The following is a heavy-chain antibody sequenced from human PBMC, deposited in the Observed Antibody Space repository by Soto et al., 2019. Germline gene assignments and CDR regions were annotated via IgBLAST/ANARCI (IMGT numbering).Heavy chain of an antibody. V-gene: IGHV1-69*01. J-gene: IGHJ6*02. D-gene: IGHD1-26*01. CDR3: ARDERFDPTTAYYYGMHV. CDR2: IIPIFGTA. Sequence: QVQLVQSGAEVKKPGSSVKVSCKASGGTFSTYAISWVRQAPGQGLEWMGGIIPIFGTAKYAQKFQGRVTITADESTSTAYMELSSLRSEDTAVFYCARDERFDPTTAYYYGMHVWGQGTTVTVSS. CDR1: GGTFSTYA.